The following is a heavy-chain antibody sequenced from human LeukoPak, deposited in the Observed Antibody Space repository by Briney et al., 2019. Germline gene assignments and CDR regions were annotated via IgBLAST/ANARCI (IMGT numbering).Heavy chain of an antibody. V-gene: IGHV3-21*01. Sequence: GGSLGLSCAASGFTFSSYWMHWVRQAPGKGLEWVSSISSSSSYIYYADSVKGRFTISTDNAKNSLYLQMNSLRAEDTAVYYCARSDSGYDYGDYWGQGTLVTVSS. CDR2: ISSSSSYI. CDR1: GFTFSSYW. J-gene: IGHJ4*02. CDR3: ARSDSGYDYGDY. D-gene: IGHD5-12*01.